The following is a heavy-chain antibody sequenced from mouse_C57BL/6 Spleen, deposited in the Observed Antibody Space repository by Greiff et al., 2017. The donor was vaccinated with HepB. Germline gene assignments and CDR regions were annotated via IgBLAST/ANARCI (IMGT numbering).Heavy chain of an antibody. V-gene: IGHV5-17*01. CDR3: AMPGDYDDAMDY. Sequence: EVKLVESGGGLVKPGGSLKLSCAASGFTFSDYGMHWVRQAPEKGLEWVAYISSGSSTIYYADTVKGRFTISRDNAKNTLFLQMTSLRSEDTAMYYCAMPGDYDDAMDYWGQGTSVTVSS. CDR1: GFTFSDYG. D-gene: IGHD2-4*01. CDR2: ISSGSSTI. J-gene: IGHJ4*01.